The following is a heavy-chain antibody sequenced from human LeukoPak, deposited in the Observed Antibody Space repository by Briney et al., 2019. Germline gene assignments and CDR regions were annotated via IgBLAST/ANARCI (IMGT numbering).Heavy chain of an antibody. CDR2: IIPILGIA. J-gene: IGHJ4*02. D-gene: IGHD1-26*01. V-gene: IGHV1-69*04. CDR1: GFTFSSYA. CDR3: ARDHPAGATVYYFDY. Sequence: GGSLRLSCAASGFTFSSYAISWVRQAPGQGLEWMGRIIPILGIANYAQKFQGRVTITADKSTSTAYMELSSLRSEDTAVYYCARDHPAGATVYYFDYWGQGTLVTVSS.